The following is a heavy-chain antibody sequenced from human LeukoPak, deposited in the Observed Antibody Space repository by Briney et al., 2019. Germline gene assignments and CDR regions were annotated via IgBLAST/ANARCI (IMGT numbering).Heavy chain of an antibody. CDR3: AKDQDAVVPAAMPDY. Sequence: GGSLRLSCAASGFTFSSYGMHWVRQAPGKGLEWVAVISYDGSNKYYADSVKGRFTISRDNSKNTLYLQMNSLRAEDTAVYYCAKDQDAVVPAAMPDYWGQGTLVTVSS. D-gene: IGHD2-2*01. CDR1: GFTFSSYG. J-gene: IGHJ4*02. V-gene: IGHV3-30*18. CDR2: ISYDGSNK.